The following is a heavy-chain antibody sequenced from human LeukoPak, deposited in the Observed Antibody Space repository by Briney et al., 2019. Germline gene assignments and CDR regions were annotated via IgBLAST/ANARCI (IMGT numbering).Heavy chain of an antibody. CDR2: MNPNSGDT. Sequence: GASVKVSCKASGYTFTGYYMHWVRQAPGQGLEWMGWMNPNSGDTGYAQKFQGRVTMTRNTSISTAYMELSSLRSEDTAVYYCARDTAEVINSYDDYWGQGTLVTVSS. V-gene: IGHV1-8*02. CDR3: ARDTAEVINSYDDY. CDR1: GYTFTGYY. D-gene: IGHD5-18*01. J-gene: IGHJ4*02.